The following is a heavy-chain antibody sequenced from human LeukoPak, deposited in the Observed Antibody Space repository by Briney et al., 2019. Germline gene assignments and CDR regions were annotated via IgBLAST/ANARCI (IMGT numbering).Heavy chain of an antibody. D-gene: IGHD3-9*01. CDR1: GGSISSSSHY. J-gene: IGHJ3*02. CDR2: IYYSGIT. Sequence: PSETLSLTCTVSGGSISSSSHYWGWIRQPPGKGLEWIGSIYYSGITYYNPSLKSRVTISVDTSKNQFSLKLSSVTAADTAVYYCARGGYFDWPYDAFDIWGQGTMVTVSS. V-gene: IGHV4-39*07. CDR3: ARGGYFDWPYDAFDI.